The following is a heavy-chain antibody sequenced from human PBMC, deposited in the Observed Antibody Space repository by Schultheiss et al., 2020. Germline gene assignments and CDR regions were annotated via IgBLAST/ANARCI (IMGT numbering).Heavy chain of an antibody. CDR1: GFTFSDYC. D-gene: IGHD3-3*01. V-gene: IGHV3-11*04. Sequence: GGSLRLSCTASGFTFSDYCMTWIRQAPGKGLEWVAYITSSGSAKYYADSVKGRFTVSRDNAKNSLYLQMNSLRDEDTAVYYCARVVGSGYYMFDLWGRGTLVTVSS. CDR2: ITSSGSAK. CDR3: ARVVGSGYYMFDL. J-gene: IGHJ2*01.